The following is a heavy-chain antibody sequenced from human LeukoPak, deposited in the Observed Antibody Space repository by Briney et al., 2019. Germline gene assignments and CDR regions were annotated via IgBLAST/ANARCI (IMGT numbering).Heavy chain of an antibody. Sequence: ASVKVSCKASGYTFTGYYMHWVRQAPGQGLEWMGGIIPIFGTANYAQKFQGRVTITADESTSTAYMELSSLRSEDTAVYYCARAPAATAAVDIWGQGTMVTVSS. J-gene: IGHJ3*02. CDR2: IIPIFGTA. CDR1: GYTFTGYY. V-gene: IGHV1-69*13. D-gene: IGHD2-2*01. CDR3: ARAPAATAAVDI.